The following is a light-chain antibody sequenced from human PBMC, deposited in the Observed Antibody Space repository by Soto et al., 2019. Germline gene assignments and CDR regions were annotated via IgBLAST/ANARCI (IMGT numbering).Light chain of an antibody. CDR3: CSYAGSPYV. J-gene: IGLJ1*01. Sequence: QSVLTQPRSVSGSPGQSVTISCTGTSSDVGRYNYVSWYQHHPGKAPKLMIYDVSTRPSGVPDRFSGSKSGTTASLTISGLQAEDEADYYSCSYAGSPYVFGTGTKVTVL. CDR1: SSDVGRYNY. CDR2: DVS. V-gene: IGLV2-11*01.